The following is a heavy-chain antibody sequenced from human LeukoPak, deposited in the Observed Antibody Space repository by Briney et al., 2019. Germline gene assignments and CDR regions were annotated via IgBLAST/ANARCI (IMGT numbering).Heavy chain of an antibody. CDR3: ARVTVTMVREGYPYYFDY. CDR1: GGTFSSYA. V-gene: IGHV1-69*13. D-gene: IGHD3-10*01. Sequence: GASVKVSCKASGGTFSSYAISWVRQAPGQGLEWMGGIIPIFGTANYAQKFQGRVTITADESTSTAYMELSSLRSEDTAVYYCARVTVTMVREGYPYYFDYWGQGTLVTVSS. CDR2: IIPIFGTA. J-gene: IGHJ4*02.